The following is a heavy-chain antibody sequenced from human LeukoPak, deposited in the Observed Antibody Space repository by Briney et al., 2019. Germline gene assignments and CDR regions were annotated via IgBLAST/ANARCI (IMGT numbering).Heavy chain of an antibody. CDR1: GYTFTSYH. J-gene: IGHJ4*02. CDR2: IDPNSGDT. D-gene: IGHD3-22*01. Sequence: GASVKVSCKASGYTFTSYHMHWVRQAPGQGLEWMGRIDPNSGDTKYAQKFQGRVTMTRDTSISTAYMELSRLRSDDTAVYYCARSSSGRHDYDSRSLGYWGQGTLVTVSS. CDR3: ARSSSGRHDYDSRSLGY. V-gene: IGHV1-2*06.